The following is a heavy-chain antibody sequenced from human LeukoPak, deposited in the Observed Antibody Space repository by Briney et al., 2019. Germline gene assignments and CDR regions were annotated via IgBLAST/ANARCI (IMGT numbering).Heavy chain of an antibody. CDR3: ATLGGRSTLWYKGAFDF. J-gene: IGHJ3*01. CDR1: GYSFTSYW. Sequence: GESLKISCKGSGYSFTSYWIGWVRQIPGKGLEWMGIIYPGDSDTRYSPSFQGQVTISADKSISTAYLQWSSLKASDTAMYYCATLGGRSTLWYKGAFDFWGQGTMVIVSP. D-gene: IGHD1-14*01. CDR2: IYPGDSDT. V-gene: IGHV5-51*01.